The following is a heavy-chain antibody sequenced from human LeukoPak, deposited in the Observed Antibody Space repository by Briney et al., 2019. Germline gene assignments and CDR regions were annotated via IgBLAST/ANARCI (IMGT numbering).Heavy chain of an antibody. J-gene: IGHJ4*02. V-gene: IGHV3-9*01. CDR1: GFTFDDYA. CDR3: ARANFDY. CDR2: ISWNSGSI. Sequence: PGRSLRLSCAASGFTFDDYAMHWVRQAPGKGLEWVSGISWNSGSIGYADSVKGRFTISRDNAKNSPYLQMNSLRAEDTAVYYCARANFDYWGQGTLVTVSS.